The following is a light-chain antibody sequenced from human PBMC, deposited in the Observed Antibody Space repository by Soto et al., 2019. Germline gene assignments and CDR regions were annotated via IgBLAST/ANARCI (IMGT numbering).Light chain of an antibody. CDR2: EVS. CDR3: SSYTATNTYV. J-gene: IGLJ1*01. CDR1: TRDVGNYNY. Sequence: QSALTQPASVSGSPGQSITISCTGTTRDVGNYNYVSWYQQHPGKTSKLMIYEVSYRSTGASNRFSGTKSGNTASLTISGLQGEDEADYYCSSYTATNTYVFGTGTKVTVL. V-gene: IGLV2-14*01.